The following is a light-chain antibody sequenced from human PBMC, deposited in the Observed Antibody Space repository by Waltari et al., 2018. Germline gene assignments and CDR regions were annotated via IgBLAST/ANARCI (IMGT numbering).Light chain of an antibody. CDR3: QQCYSSPLT. Sequence: DIVMTQSPDSLAVSLGEGATINCRSSQSILSGSDNKNYLVWYQQKPGQPPKLLISWASTRESGVPDRFSGGGSGTDFSLTISSLQAEDVAVYYCQQCYSSPLTFGGGTKVEIK. CDR2: WAS. V-gene: IGKV4-1*01. J-gene: IGKJ4*01. CDR1: QSILSGSDNKNY.